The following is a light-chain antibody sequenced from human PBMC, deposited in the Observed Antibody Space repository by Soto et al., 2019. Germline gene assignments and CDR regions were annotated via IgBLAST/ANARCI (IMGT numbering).Light chain of an antibody. CDR2: HAS. Sequence: IQMTHAPSTLPASLGDIVTITCRASQSISNWFAWYQQKPGTAPKVLIYHASNLQSGVPSRFSGSGSGTEFTLTISSLQPDDFATYYCQQYNNLPVFGGGTKVDIK. CDR1: QSISNW. J-gene: IGKJ4*01. CDR3: QQYNNLPV. V-gene: IGKV1-5*01.